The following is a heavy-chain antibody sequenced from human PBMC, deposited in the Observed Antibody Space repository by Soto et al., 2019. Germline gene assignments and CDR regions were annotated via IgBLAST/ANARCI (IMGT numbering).Heavy chain of an antibody. CDR3: AKVLGGGVN. CDR1: RFPFSNYA. V-gene: IGHV3-30*18. J-gene: IGHJ4*02. D-gene: IGHD3-16*01. Sequence: PXGALLLACAASRFPFSNYAMHWIRQAPGKGLEWVAVVSHYGRNKYYADSVKVRFTISRDNCKNRLYVQMNSLRTEDTAVYYWAKVLGGGVNWGQGTLVTVSS. CDR2: VSHYGRNK.